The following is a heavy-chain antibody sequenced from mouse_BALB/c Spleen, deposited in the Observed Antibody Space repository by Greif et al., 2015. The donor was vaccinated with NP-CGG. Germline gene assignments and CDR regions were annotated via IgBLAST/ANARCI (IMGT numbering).Heavy chain of an antibody. V-gene: IGHV5-9-4*01. CDR3: AREGGLRGAPWFAY. CDR1: GFTFSSYA. Sequence: EVKLVESGGGLVKPGGSLKLSCAASGFTFSSYAMSWVRQSPEKRLEWVAEISSGGSYTYYPDTVTGRFTISRDNAKNTLYLEMSSLRSEDTAMYYCAREGGLRGAPWFAYWGQGTLVTVSA. D-gene: IGHD2-4*01. J-gene: IGHJ3*01. CDR2: ISSGGSYT.